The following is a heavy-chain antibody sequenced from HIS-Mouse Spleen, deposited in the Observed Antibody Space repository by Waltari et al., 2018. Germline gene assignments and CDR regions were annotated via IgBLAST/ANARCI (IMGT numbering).Heavy chain of an antibody. D-gene: IGHD6-19*01. J-gene: IGHJ4*02. Sequence: QVTLRESGPALVKPTQTLTLTCTFSGFSLSTSGMCVSWIRQPPGKALEWLARIDWDDDKYYSTSLKTRLTISRDTSKNQVVLTMTNMDPLDTATYYCARIAEGYTSGWYAFDYWVQGTLVTVSS. CDR2: IDWDDDK. CDR3: ARIAEGYTSGWYAFDY. V-gene: IGHV2-70*15. CDR1: GFSLSTSGMC.